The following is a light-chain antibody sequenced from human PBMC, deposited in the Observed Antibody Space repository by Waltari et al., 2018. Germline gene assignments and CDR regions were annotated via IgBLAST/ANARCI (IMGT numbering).Light chain of an antibody. V-gene: IGKV3-20*01. CDR2: GAS. J-gene: IGKJ1*01. Sequence: EIVLTQSPGTLYLSPGDRATLSCRSSQTISYTTLAWYQQKPGQGPRLLIYGASNRPTGVPSRFSGSWSGQDFTLAISRLEPDDFAVYYCQHYGTSSWTFGQGTKVEVK. CDR1: QTISYTT. CDR3: QHYGTSSWT.